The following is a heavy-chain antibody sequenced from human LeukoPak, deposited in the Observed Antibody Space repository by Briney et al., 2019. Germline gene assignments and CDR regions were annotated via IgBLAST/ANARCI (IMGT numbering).Heavy chain of an antibody. J-gene: IGHJ6*02. V-gene: IGHV3-7*03. CDR3: ARDYYYYAMDV. CDR1: GFTFSSYW. Sequence: GGSLRLSCAASGFTFSSYWMSWVRQAPGKGLEWVANIKQDGSEKYYVDSVKGRFTISRDNAKNSLYLQMNSLRAEDTAVYHCARDYYYYAMDVWGQGTTVTVSS. CDR2: IKQDGSEK.